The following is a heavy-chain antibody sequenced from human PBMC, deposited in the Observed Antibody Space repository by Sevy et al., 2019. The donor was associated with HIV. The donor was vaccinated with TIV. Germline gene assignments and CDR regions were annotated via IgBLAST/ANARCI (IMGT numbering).Heavy chain of an antibody. CDR1: GGSISSYY. V-gene: IGHV4-59*08. Sequence: SETLSLTCTVSGGSISSYYWSWIRQPPGKGVEWIGHIYYSGSTNYNPSLKSRVTISVDTSKNQFSLKLSSVTAADTAVYYCARQGGYQLPAAFDIWGQGTMVTVSS. D-gene: IGHD5-18*01. CDR2: IYYSGST. CDR3: ARQGGYQLPAAFDI. J-gene: IGHJ3*02.